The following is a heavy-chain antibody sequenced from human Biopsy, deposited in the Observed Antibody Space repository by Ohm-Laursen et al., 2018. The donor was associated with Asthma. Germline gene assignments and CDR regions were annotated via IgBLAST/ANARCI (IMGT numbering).Heavy chain of an antibody. Sequence: SVKVSCKASGYPFTDYYVHWVRQAPGQGLEWMGRIDPNSGGTNYAQKFLGRVTMTRDTSASTAYMDLSSLRSEDTAVYYCARTYFDFLTGQVHDAFAMWGQGTMVTVSS. CDR3: ARTYFDFLTGQVHDAFAM. CDR1: GYPFTDYY. D-gene: IGHD3-9*01. V-gene: IGHV1-2*06. J-gene: IGHJ3*02. CDR2: IDPNSGGT.